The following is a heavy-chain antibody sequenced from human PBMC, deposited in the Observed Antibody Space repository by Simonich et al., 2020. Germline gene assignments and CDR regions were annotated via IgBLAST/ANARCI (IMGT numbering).Heavy chain of an antibody. D-gene: IGHD6-13*01. V-gene: IGHV4-39*01. CDR1: GGSISSISYF. Sequence: QLQLQESGPVLVQPSETLSLTSTVSGGSISSISYFWGWILQPPGKGLEWIGSIYYSGSTNYNPSLKSRVTISVDTSKNQFSLKLSSVTAADTAVYYCARHAGFAFDIWGQGTMVTVSS. CDR2: IYYSGST. CDR3: ARHAGFAFDI. J-gene: IGHJ3*02.